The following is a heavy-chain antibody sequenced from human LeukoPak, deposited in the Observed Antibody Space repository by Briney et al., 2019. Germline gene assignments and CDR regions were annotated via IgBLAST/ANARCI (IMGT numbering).Heavy chain of an antibody. CDR1: GYTFTGYY. J-gene: IGHJ4*02. CDR2: INPNSGGT. Sequence: ASVTVSCKASGYTFTGYYMHWVRQAPGQGLEWMGWINPNSGGTNYAQKFQGRVTMTRDTSISTAYMELSRLRSDDTAVYYCARAFKEQWLVLGDYWGQGTLVTVSS. D-gene: IGHD6-19*01. V-gene: IGHV1-2*02. CDR3: ARAFKEQWLVLGDY.